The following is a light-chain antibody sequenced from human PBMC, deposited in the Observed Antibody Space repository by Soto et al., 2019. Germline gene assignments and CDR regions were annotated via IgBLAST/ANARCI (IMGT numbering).Light chain of an antibody. CDR3: QQYNSYPWT. CDR1: QSISNW. J-gene: IGKJ1*01. CDR2: EAS. Sequence: DIQMTQSPSTLSASVGDSVTITCRASQSISNWLAWYQQKPGKAPKVLIYEASSLESGVPSRFSGSASGTEYTLTISSLQPDDFATYYCQQYNSYPWTFGQGTKRAIK. V-gene: IGKV1-5*03.